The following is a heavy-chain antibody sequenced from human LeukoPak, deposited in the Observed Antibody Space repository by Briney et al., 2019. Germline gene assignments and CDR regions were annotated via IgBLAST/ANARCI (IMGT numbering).Heavy chain of an antibody. CDR1: GFSFSSYA. D-gene: IGHD2-2*01. CDR3: AKEVYCSCMDCPSSLDP. Sequence: GGSLRLSCAASGFSFSSYAMSWVRQAPGKGLEWVSGISVSGGTTYYADSVKGRFTISRDNSKNTLYLQMNSLRAEDTAAHYSAKEVYCSCMDCPSSLDPWGQGSLVTVSS. J-gene: IGHJ5*02. CDR2: ISVSGGTT. V-gene: IGHV3-23*01.